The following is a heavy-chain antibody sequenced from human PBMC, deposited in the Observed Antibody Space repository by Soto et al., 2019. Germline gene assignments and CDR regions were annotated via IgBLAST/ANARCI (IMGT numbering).Heavy chain of an antibody. CDR2: ISYDGSKK. CDR3: TKDGDSSSYYYYYYYMDV. D-gene: IGHD6-6*01. Sequence: GSLRLSCAASGFTFSSYGMHWVRQAPGRGLEWVAVISYDGSKKYYADSVKGRFTISRDNSKNTLYLQMNSLRAEDTAVYYCTKDGDSSSYYYYYYYMDVWGKGTTVTVSS. V-gene: IGHV3-30*18. CDR1: GFTFSSYG. J-gene: IGHJ6*03.